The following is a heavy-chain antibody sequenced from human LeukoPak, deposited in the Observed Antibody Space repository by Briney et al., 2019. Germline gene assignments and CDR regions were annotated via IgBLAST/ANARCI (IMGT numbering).Heavy chain of an antibody. CDR3: ARHRYSGTYVGPFDY. Sequence: SQTLSLTCAISGDSVSSNSAALNWIRQSPSRGLEWLGRTYYRSKWYNDYAVSVKSRMTINPDTSKNQFSLQLNSVTPEDTAVYYCARHRYSGTYVGPFDYWGQGTLVTVSS. CDR1: GDSVSSNSAA. V-gene: IGHV6-1*01. J-gene: IGHJ4*02. D-gene: IGHD1-26*01. CDR2: TYYRSKWYN.